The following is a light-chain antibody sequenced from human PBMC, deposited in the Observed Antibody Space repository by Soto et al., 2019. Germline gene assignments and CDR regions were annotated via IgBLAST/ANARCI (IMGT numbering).Light chain of an antibody. J-gene: IGKJ3*01. Sequence: EIVMTQSPATLSVSPGERATLSCRASQSVSSNLAWYQQKPGQAPRLLIYGASTTASGIPARFSGSGSGTDLTLTISSLQPEDFASYYCQQLNSYTFGPGTKVDIK. V-gene: IGKV3-15*01. CDR3: QQLNSYT. CDR2: GAS. CDR1: QSVSSN.